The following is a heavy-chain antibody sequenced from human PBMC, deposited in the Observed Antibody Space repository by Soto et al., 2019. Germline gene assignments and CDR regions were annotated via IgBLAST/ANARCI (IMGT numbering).Heavy chain of an antibody. J-gene: IGHJ3*02. D-gene: IGHD6-19*01. CDR1: GYTFTSNG. CDR3: ARGYSSGWYGRWKEDAFDI. V-gene: IGHV1-18*01. CDR2: IGTYNGNT. Sequence: ASVKVTCKASGYTFTSNGSRWVRQAPGQGLEWMGWIGTYNGNTNYAQKLQGRVTMTTDTSTSTAYMELRSLRSDDTAVYYCARGYSSGWYGRWKEDAFDIWGQGTMVTVSS.